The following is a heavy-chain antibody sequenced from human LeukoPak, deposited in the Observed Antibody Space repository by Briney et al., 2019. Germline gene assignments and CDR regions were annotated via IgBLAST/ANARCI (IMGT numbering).Heavy chain of an antibody. V-gene: IGHV4-34*01. J-gene: IGHJ4*02. CDR2: INHSGST. CDR1: GGSFSGYY. CDR3: AGPDSSEIDY. Sequence: SSETLSLTCAVYGGSFSGYYWSWIRQPPGKGLEWIGEINHSGSTNYNPSLKSRVTISVDTSKNQFSLKLRSVTAADTAVYYCAGPDSSEIDYWGQGTLVTVSS.